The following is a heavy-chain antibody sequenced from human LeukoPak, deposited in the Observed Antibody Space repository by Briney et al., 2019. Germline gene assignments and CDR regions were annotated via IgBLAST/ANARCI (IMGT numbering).Heavy chain of an antibody. D-gene: IGHD1-26*01. CDR1: GGSISSYY. V-gene: IGHV4-59*08. CDR3: ARHRSGGTYPLDY. Sequence: SETLSLTCTVSGGSISSYYWSWIRQPPGKGLEWIGHIYSSGSTNYNPSLKSRVTISVDTSKNQFSLKLSSVTAADMAVYYCARHRSGGTYPLDYWGQGTLVTVSS. CDR2: IYSSGST. J-gene: IGHJ4*02.